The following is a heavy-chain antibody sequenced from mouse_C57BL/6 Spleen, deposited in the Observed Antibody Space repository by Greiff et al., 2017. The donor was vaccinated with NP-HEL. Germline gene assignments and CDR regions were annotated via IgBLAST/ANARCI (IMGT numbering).Heavy chain of an antibody. CDR1: GFTFSDYY. CDR2: INYDGSST. Sequence: EVKLVESEGGLVQPGSSMKLSCTASGFTFSDYYMAWVRQVPEKGLEWVANINYDGSSTYYLDSLKSRFIISRDNAKNILYLQMSSLKSEDTATYYCAREDYYGTHYAMDYWGQGTSVTVSS. D-gene: IGHD1-1*01. CDR3: AREDYYGTHYAMDY. V-gene: IGHV5-16*01. J-gene: IGHJ4*01.